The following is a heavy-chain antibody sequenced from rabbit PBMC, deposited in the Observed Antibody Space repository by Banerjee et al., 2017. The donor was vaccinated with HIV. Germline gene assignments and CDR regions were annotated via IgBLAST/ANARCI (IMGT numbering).Heavy chain of an antibody. CDR1: GFSFRNSDF. CDR2: IYAGSSGNT. Sequence: EQLKETGGGLVQPGGSLTLTCTASGFSFRNSDFMYWVRQAPGKGLEWIACIYAGSSGNTYYASWAKGRFTISKTSSTTVTLQMTSLTAADTATYFCARDGASGYNFNLWGQGTLVTVS. D-gene: IGHD1-1*01. CDR3: ARDGASGYNFNL. V-gene: IGHV1S45*01. J-gene: IGHJ4*01.